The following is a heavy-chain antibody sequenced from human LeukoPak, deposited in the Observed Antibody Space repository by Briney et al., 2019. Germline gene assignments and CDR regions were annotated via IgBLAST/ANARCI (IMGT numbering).Heavy chain of an antibody. CDR2: INHSGST. J-gene: IGHJ6*03. Sequence: SETLSLTCAVYGGSFSGYYWSWIRQPPGKGLEWIGEINHSGSTNYNPSLKSRVTISVDTSKNQFSLKLSSVTAADTAVYYCARAGIAARRPGPQHSYYYYMDVWGKGTTVTVSS. CDR1: GGSFSGYY. CDR3: ARAGIAARRPGPQHSYYYYMDV. D-gene: IGHD6-6*01. V-gene: IGHV4-34*01.